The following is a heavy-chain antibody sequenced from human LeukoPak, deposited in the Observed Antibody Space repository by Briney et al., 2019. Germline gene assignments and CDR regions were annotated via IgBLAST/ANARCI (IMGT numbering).Heavy chain of an antibody. V-gene: IGHV3-30*02. CDR2: IRYDGSNK. D-gene: IGHD3-3*01. Sequence: QAGGSLRLSCAASGFTFSSYGMHWVRQAPGKGLEWVAFIRYDGSNKYYADSVKGRFTISRDNSKNTLYLQMNSLRAEDTAVYYCAKDLEIWSGSANAFDIWGQGTMVTVSS. J-gene: IGHJ3*02. CDR1: GFTFSSYG. CDR3: AKDLEIWSGSANAFDI.